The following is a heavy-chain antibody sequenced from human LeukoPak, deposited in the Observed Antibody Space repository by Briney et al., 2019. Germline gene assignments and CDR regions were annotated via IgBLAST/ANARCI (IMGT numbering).Heavy chain of an antibody. CDR3: ARDAEGVVVITLDY. D-gene: IGHD3-22*01. J-gene: IGHJ4*02. CDR2: IKSDGSST. V-gene: IGHV3-74*01. Sequence: GGSLRLSCAASGFTFTSYWMHWVRQAPGKGLVWVSRIKSDGSSTSYADSVKGRFTISRDNAKNTLYLQMNSLRAEDTAVYYCARDAEGVVVITLDYWGQGTLVTVSS. CDR1: GFTFTSYW.